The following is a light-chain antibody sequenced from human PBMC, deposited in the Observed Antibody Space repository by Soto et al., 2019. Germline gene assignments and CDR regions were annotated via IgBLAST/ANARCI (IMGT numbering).Light chain of an antibody. J-gene: IGLJ2*01. CDR2: EVT. Sequence: QSALTQPRSVSGSPGQSVTISCTGTSSDVGGYNYVSWYQHHPGKAPKLILYEVTNRPSGVSNRFSGSKSGNTASLTISGLQAEDEADYYCSSYTSSSTLVFGGGTKVTVL. CDR3: SSYTSSSTLV. CDR1: SSDVGGYNY. V-gene: IGLV2-14*01.